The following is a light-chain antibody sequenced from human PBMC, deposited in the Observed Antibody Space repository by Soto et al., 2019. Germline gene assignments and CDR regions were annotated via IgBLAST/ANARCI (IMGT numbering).Light chain of an antibody. CDR3: QNYNTVPPVT. V-gene: IGKV1-27*01. J-gene: IGKJ3*01. CDR1: QDINNN. CDR2: AAS. Sequence: DIQMTQSPSSLSASVGDRVTITCRASQDINNNLAWYQHKPGKVPKPLIYAASTLRSGVPSRFSGSGSGTDFTLAISSLQPEDVATYYCQNYNTVPPVTFGPGTKVDV.